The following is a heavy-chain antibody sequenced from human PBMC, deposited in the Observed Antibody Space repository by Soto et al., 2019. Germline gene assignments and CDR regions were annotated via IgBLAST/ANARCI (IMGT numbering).Heavy chain of an antibody. Sequence: EVQLLESGGGLVQPGGSLRLSCAASGFTFSSYAMSWVRQAPGKGLEWVSAISGSGGSTYYADSVKGRFTISRDNSKNTLYLQMNSLRAEDTAVYYCAREGRADIVANPAYYYYYGMDVWGQGTTVTVSS. CDR2: ISGSGGST. V-gene: IGHV3-23*01. CDR1: GFTFSSYA. CDR3: AREGRADIVANPAYYYYYGMDV. J-gene: IGHJ6*02. D-gene: IGHD5-12*01.